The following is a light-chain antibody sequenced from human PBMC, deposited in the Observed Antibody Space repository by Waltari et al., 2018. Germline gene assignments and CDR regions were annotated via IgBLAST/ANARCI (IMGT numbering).Light chain of an antibody. V-gene: IGKV3-20*01. CDR1: QSVGRS. J-gene: IGKJ1*01. CDR3: QHYVSLPVT. CDR2: DAS. Sequence: EIVLTQSPGTLSLSPGERATLSCRASQSVGRSLAWYQQKPGQAPRLLIYDASSRAAGTPGRFSGSGSGTDFSLAISSLESEDFAVYFCQHYVSLPVTFGQGTKVEI.